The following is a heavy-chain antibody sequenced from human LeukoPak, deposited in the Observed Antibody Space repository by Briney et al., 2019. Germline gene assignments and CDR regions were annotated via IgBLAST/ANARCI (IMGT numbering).Heavy chain of an antibody. CDR2: IGFDGSKK. V-gene: IGHV3-33*01. CDR3: ASPSSSWYGLGAFDI. Sequence: GGSLRLSCATSGFTFGAFDMHWLRQAPGKGLELVAIIGFDGSKKFHADSVKGRFTVSRDNSQKTVYLQMDSPRAEDTAVYSCASPSSSWYGLGAFDIWGQGTVVTVSS. D-gene: IGHD3-22*01. CDR1: GFTFGAFD. J-gene: IGHJ3*02.